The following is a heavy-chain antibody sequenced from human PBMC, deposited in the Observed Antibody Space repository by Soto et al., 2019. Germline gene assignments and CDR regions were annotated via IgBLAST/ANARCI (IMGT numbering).Heavy chain of an antibody. Sequence: LSLPCAVSGYSLSSGYYWGWIRQPPGKRLEWLGTTYYGASSYYNPSLRSRITILLDASTNQLSLKLSSVTAADTAVYFCVRVAGSASWYETDSWGQGILVTVSS. V-gene: IGHV4-38-2*01. D-gene: IGHD6-13*01. CDR3: VRVAGSASWYETDS. CDR1: GYSLSSGYY. CDR2: TYYGASS. J-gene: IGHJ4*02.